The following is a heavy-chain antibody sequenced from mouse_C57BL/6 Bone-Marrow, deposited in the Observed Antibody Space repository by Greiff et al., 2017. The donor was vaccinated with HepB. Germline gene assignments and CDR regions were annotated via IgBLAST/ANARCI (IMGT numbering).Heavy chain of an antibody. CDR1: GYSITSGYY. J-gene: IGHJ1*03. V-gene: IGHV3-6*01. CDR2: ISYDGSN. CDR3: ARRDYSNRYWYFDV. Sequence: EVKLQESGPGLVKPSQSLSLTCSVTGYSITSGYYWNWIRQFPGNKLEWMGYISYDGSNNYNPSLKNRISITRDTSKNQFFLKLNSVTTEDTATYYCARRDYSNRYWYFDVWGTGTTVTVSS. D-gene: IGHD2-5*01.